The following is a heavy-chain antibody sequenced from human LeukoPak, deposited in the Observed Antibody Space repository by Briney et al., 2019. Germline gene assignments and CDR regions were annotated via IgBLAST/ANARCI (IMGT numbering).Heavy chain of an antibody. V-gene: IGHV1-18*01. D-gene: IGHD3-9*01. CDR2: ISAYNGNT. CDR1: GGTFTSYG. CDR3: ARDRGLRYFDWLSAFDY. J-gene: IGHJ4*02. Sequence: ASVKVSCKASGGTFTSYGISWVRQAPGQGLEWMGWISAYNGNTNYAQKLQGRVTMTTDTSTSTAYMELRSLRSDDTAVYYCARDRGLRYFDWLSAFDYWGQGTLVTVSS.